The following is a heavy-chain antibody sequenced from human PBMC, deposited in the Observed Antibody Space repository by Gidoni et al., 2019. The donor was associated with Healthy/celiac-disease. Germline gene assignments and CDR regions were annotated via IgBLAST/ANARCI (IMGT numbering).Heavy chain of an antibody. CDR3: AREKVHGSNSSYYYYGMDV. CDR2: IYSGGST. V-gene: IGHV3-53*01. CDR1: GFTVRSNY. D-gene: IGHD1-1*01. Sequence: EVQLVESGGGLIQPGGSLRLSCAASGFTVRSNYMSWVRQAPGKGLEWVSVIYSGGSTYYADSVKGRFTISRDNSKNTLYLQMNSLRAEDTAVYYCAREKVHGSNSSYYYYGMDVWGQGTTVTVSS. J-gene: IGHJ6*02.